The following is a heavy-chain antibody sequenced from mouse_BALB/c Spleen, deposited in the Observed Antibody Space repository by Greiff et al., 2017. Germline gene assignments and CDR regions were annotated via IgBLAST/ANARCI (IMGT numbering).Heavy chain of an antibody. V-gene: IGHV14-4*02. CDR2: IDPENGDT. J-gene: IGHJ4*01. CDR1: GFNIKDYY. D-gene: IGHD1-2*01. Sequence: EVQLQESGAELVRSGASVKLSCTASGFNIKDYYMHWVKQRPEQGLEWIGWIDPENGDTEYAPKFQGKATMTADTSSNTAYLQLSSLTSEDTAVYYCTSITTAAYGAMDYWGQGTSVTVSS. CDR3: TSITTAAYGAMDY.